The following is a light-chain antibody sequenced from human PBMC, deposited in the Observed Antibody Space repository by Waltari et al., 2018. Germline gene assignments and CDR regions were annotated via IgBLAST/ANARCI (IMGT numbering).Light chain of an antibody. CDR2: NAT. V-gene: IGKV3-15*01. CDR3: QQYRDWPRT. J-gene: IGKJ1*01. Sequence: EMVMTQSPATLSVSPGESATLSCRASQSISSNLAWYQQKPGQAPRLLIYNATTRDTDIAARFSGSGSGTEFTLTISSLQSEDFAVYFCQQYRDWPRTFGHGTKVETK. CDR1: QSISSN.